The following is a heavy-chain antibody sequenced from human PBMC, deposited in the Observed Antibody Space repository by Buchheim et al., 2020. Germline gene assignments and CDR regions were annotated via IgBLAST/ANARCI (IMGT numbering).Heavy chain of an antibody. D-gene: IGHD1-26*01. CDR3: VRHQMGVGATWGY. V-gene: IGHV3-7*01. CDR2: INQDGSEK. CDR1: GFTFSDYW. J-gene: IGHJ4*02. Sequence: EVQLVQSGGGLVQPGGSLRLSCAASGFTFSDYWMSWVRQAPGKGLEWVANINQDGSEKKYVGSVKGRFTISRDNAEYSLYLQMNSLRAEDTAVYYCVRHQMGVGATWGYWGQGAL.